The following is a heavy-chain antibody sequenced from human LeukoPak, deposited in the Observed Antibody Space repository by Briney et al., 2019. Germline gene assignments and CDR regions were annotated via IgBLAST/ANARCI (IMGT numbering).Heavy chain of an antibody. CDR1: GYTFTSYG. CDR2: ISTYNGNT. Sequence: GASVKVSCKASGYTFTSYGIGWVRQAPGQGLEWMGWISTYNGNTNYAQILQGRVTVTTDTSTGTAYMELRSLTSDDTAVYYCARDRDVSGSQNYWGQGTLVTVSS. V-gene: IGHV1-18*01. D-gene: IGHD1-26*01. CDR3: ARDRDVSGSQNY. J-gene: IGHJ4*02.